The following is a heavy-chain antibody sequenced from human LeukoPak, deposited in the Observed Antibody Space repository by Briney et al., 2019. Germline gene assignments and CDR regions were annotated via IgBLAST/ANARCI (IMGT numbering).Heavy chain of an antibody. Sequence: PGGSLRLSCAASGFTFSSYSMNRVRHAPGKGLEWVSVMYSGGSTYYADSVKGRFTISRDNSKNTLYLQMKSLRAEDTAVYYCARDDGVLDYWGQGTLVTVSS. CDR3: ARDDGVLDY. CDR2: MYSGGST. CDR1: GFTFSSYS. V-gene: IGHV3-66*01. D-gene: IGHD3-10*01. J-gene: IGHJ4*02.